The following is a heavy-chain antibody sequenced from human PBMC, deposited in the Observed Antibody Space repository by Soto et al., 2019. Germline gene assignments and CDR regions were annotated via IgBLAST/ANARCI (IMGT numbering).Heavy chain of an antibody. CDR3: ARGSKGSSWYAYWLDP. CDR2: MNPNSGNT. D-gene: IGHD6-13*01. Sequence: QVQLVQSVAEVKKPGASVKVSCKASGYNFTIYDINWVRQATGQGLEWMGWMNPNSGNTGYAQKFQGRVTMTRNTSISTAYMELSSLRSGDTAVYYCARGSKGSSWYAYWLDPLGPGTLVTFSS. V-gene: IGHV1-8*01. J-gene: IGHJ5*02. CDR1: GYNFTIYD.